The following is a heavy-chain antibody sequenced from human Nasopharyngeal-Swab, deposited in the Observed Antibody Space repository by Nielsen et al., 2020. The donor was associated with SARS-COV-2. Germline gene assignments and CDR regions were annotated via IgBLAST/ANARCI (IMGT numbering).Heavy chain of an antibody. CDR3: ARGSSVHAFDV. Sequence: GESLKISCAASGFSFSTYGMQWVRQSPVPGLEWLSNIWYDGSNKYYADSVKGRFTVSSDNSKNTLFLEMDSLRVEDTAVYYCARGSSVHAFDVWGQGTEVTVSS. D-gene: IGHD3-10*01. J-gene: IGHJ3*01. V-gene: IGHV3-33*01. CDR1: GFSFSTYG. CDR2: IWYDGSNK.